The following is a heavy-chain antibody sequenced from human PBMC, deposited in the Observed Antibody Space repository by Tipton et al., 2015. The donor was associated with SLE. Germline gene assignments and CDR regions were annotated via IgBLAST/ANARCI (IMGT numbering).Heavy chain of an antibody. CDR1: GGSISSSSYY. CDR2: IYYSGST. CDR3: ARGDWYFDL. Sequence: TLSLTCTVSGGSISSSSYYWGWIRQPPGKGLEWIGSIYYSGSTYYNPSLKSRVTISVDTSKNQFSLKLSSVTAADTAVYYCARGDWYFDLWGRGTLVTVPS. J-gene: IGHJ2*01. V-gene: IGHV4-39*07.